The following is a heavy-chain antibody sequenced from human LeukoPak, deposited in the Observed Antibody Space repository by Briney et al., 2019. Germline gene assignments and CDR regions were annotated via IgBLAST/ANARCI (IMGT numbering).Heavy chain of an antibody. D-gene: IGHD3-10*01. CDR1: GFTFTTYW. Sequence: SGGSLGLSCAAAGFTFTTYWMTWVRQAPGKGLAWVASVKQDGSEIKYVDSVKGRFTISRDNAKNSLFLQMNSLRVEDTAVYYCARVGTSGSYAFDPWGQGTLVIVSS. CDR2: VKQDGSEI. J-gene: IGHJ5*02. CDR3: ARVGTSGSYAFDP. V-gene: IGHV3-7*01.